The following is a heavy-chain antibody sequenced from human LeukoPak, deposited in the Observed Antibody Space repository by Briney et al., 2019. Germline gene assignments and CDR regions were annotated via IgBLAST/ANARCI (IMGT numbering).Heavy chain of an antibody. D-gene: IGHD7-27*01. J-gene: IGHJ4*02. Sequence: KPSETLSLTCTVSGGSISSGDYYWSWIRQPPGKGLEWIGYIYYSGSTYYNPSLESRLTMSVDTSKNQFSLHLTSVTAADTAVYYCARDWGTYFDYWGQGTLVTVSS. V-gene: IGHV4-30-4*01. CDR3: ARDWGTYFDY. CDR2: IYYSGST. CDR1: GGSISSGDYY.